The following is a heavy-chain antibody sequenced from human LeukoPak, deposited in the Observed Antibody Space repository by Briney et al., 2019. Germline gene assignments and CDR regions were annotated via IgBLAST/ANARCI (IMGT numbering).Heavy chain of an antibody. CDR1: GFTFSSYA. CDR2: IYSGGST. Sequence: GGSLRLSCAASGFTFSSYAMSWVRQAPGKGLEWVSVIYSGGSTYYADSVKGRFTISRDNSKNTLYLQMNSLRAEDTAVYYCAGSHDPDAFDIWGQGTMVTVSS. J-gene: IGHJ3*02. CDR3: AGSHDPDAFDI. V-gene: IGHV3-66*01.